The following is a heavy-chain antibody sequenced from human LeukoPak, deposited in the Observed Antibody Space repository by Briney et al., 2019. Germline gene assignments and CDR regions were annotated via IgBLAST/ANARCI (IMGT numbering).Heavy chain of an antibody. CDR2: IYLGDADT. V-gene: IGHV5-51*01. CDR1: GYRFTGYW. CDR3: ARQVDTAMVTDWFDP. D-gene: IGHD5-18*01. J-gene: IGHJ5*02. Sequence: THGEPLNFSCQPSGYRFTGYWIGGAGKMPGKGLEWMGIIYLGDADTRNMPSFQGQATFSADKSISTTYLQWRSLKASDTAMYYCARQVDTAMVTDWFDPWGQGTLVTVSS.